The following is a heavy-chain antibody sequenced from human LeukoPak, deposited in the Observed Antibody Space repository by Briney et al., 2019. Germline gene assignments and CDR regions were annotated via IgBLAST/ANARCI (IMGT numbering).Heavy chain of an antibody. CDR3: ARHPSVSFTAMAETDY. J-gene: IGHJ4*02. Sequence: GESLKISCKGSGYSFTSYWIGWVRQMPGKGLEWMGIIYPGDSDTRYSPSFQGQVTISADKSISTAYLQWSSLEASDTAMYYCARHPSVSFTAMAETDYWGQGTLVTVSS. CDR2: IYPGDSDT. D-gene: IGHD5-18*01. CDR1: GYSFTSYW. V-gene: IGHV5-51*01.